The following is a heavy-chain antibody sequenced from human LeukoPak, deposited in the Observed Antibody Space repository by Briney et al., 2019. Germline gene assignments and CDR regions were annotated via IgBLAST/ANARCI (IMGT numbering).Heavy chain of an antibody. CDR1: GYTFTSYG. V-gene: IGHV1-18*01. CDR2: ISGYNGNT. D-gene: IGHD4-17*01. J-gene: IGHJ4*02. Sequence: ASVKVSCKASGYTFTSYGISWVRQAPGQGLEWMAWISGYNGNTNYAQKLQGRVTMTTDTSTSTAYMELRSLRSDDTAVYYCARTVDYGDPLYFDYWGQGTLVTVSS. CDR3: ARTVDYGDPLYFDY.